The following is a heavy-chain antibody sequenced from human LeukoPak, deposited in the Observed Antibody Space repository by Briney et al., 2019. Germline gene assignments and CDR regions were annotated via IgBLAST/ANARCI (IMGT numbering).Heavy chain of an antibody. CDR2: ISAYNGNT. J-gene: IGHJ4*02. CDR3: ARGVPMSTYYDSSGYYSDY. Sequence: GASVKLSCKASGYTFSSYGISWVRQARGQGLEWMGWISAYNGNTNYAQKLQGRVTMTTDTSTSTAYMELRSLRSDDTAVYYCARGVPMSTYYDSSGYYSDYWGQGTLVTVSS. CDR1: GYTFSSYG. V-gene: IGHV1-18*01. D-gene: IGHD3-22*01.